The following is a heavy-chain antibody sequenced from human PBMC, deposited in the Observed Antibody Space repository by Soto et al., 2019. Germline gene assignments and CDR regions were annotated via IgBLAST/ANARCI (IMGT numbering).Heavy chain of an antibody. CDR2: IYPGDSDT. V-gene: IGHV5-51*01. CDR3: ARLPPFLWFGALTSHAYYFNY. Sequence: GESLKISCTGSGYSFSTYWIAWVRQMPGKGLEWMGIIYPGDSDTRYSPSFQGQVTISADTSTKTAYLQWSSLKASDTAIYYCARLPPFLWFGALTSHAYYFNYWGPGTLVTVSS. CDR1: GYSFSTYW. D-gene: IGHD3-10*01. J-gene: IGHJ4*02.